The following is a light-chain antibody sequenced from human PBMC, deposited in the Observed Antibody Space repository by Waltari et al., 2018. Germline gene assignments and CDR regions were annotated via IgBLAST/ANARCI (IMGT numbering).Light chain of an antibody. CDR1: QSVLHSTNNKNY. Sequence: DIVMTQSPESLAVSLGARATITFKSSQSVLHSTNNKNYFAWYQQKPGQPPKLLIYWASTRKSGVPDRCSGSGSEADFTLTISSLQAEDVAVYYCQQFQSHLRTFGQGTKVEIK. CDR2: WAS. CDR3: QQFQSHLRT. V-gene: IGKV4-1*01. J-gene: IGKJ1*01.